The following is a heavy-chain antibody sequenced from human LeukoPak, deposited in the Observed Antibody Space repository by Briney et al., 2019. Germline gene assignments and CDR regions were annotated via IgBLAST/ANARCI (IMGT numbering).Heavy chain of an antibody. Sequence: SETLSLTCAVYGGSFSGYYWSWIRQPPGKGLEWIGYIYYSGSTNYNPSLKSRVTISVDTSKNQFSLKLSSVTAADTAVYYCARVRGTIFGVVTQYYGMDVWGQGTTVTVSS. CDR2: IYYSGST. CDR3: ARVRGTIFGVVTQYYGMDV. D-gene: IGHD3-3*01. J-gene: IGHJ6*02. CDR1: GGSFSGYY. V-gene: IGHV4-59*01.